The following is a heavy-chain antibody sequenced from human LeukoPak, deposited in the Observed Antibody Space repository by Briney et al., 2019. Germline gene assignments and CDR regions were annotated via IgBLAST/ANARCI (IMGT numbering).Heavy chain of an antibody. D-gene: IGHD3-22*01. CDR1: GFTFDDYA. V-gene: IGHV3-21*01. CDR2: ISSSSSYI. J-gene: IGHJ4*02. Sequence: PGGSLRLSCAASGFTFDDYAMHWVRQAPGKGLEWVSSISSSSSYIYYADSVKGRFTISRDNAKNSLYLQMNSLRVEDTSVYYCVSGMIEFDYWGQGTRVTVSS. CDR3: VSGMIEFDY.